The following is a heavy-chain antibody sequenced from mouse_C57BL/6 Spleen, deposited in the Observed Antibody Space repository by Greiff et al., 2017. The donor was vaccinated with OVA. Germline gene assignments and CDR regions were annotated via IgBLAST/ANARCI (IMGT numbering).Heavy chain of an antibody. CDR2: INPSSGYT. J-gene: IGHJ2*01. CDR1: GYTFTSYW. V-gene: IGHV1-7*01. D-gene: IGHD1-1*01. CDR3: ARGTTVVGGYFDY. Sequence: QVQLQQSGAELAKPGASVKLSCKASGYTFTSYWMHWVKQRPGQGLEWIGYINPSSGYTKYNQKFKDKATLTADKSSSTAYMQLSSLTYEDSAVYYYARGTTVVGGYFDYWGQGTTLTVSS.